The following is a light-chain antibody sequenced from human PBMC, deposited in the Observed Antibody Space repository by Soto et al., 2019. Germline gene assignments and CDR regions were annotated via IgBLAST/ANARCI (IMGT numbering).Light chain of an antibody. J-gene: IGKJ1*01. Sequence: EFVLTQSPGTLSLSPGERATLSCRASQTVRNNYLAWYQQKPGQAPRLLIYDASSRATGIPDRFSGGGSGTDFTLTISRLEPEDFATYYCQQYYSYPRTFGQGTRWIS. CDR3: QQYYSYPRT. V-gene: IGKV3-20*01. CDR1: QTVRNNY. CDR2: DAS.